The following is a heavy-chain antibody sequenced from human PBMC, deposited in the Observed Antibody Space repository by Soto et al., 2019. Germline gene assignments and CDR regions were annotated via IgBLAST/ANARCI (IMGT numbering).Heavy chain of an antibody. V-gene: IGHV4-34*01. CDR2: INHSGST. CDR1: GGSFSGYY. D-gene: IGHD2-21*01. J-gene: IGHJ4*02. CDR3: ARGRYSRDYVDY. Sequence: QVQLQQWGAGLLKPSETLSLTCAVYGGSFSGYYWSWIRQPPGKGLEWIGEINHSGSTNYNPSLKSRVTISVDTSKHQFSLKLSSVTAADTAVYYCARGRYSRDYVDYWGQGTLVTVSS.